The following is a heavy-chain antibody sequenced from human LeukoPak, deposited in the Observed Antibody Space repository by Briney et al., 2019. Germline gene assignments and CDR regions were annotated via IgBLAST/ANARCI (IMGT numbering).Heavy chain of an antibody. Sequence: GGSLRLSCTTSGFTLSSYAMHWVLQAPGKGLEWVGVISFDGRNKYYADSVKGRFTISRDNSKNTLYLQMNSLRAEDTAVYYCARDRDIAAAGYYYYYGMDVWGQGTTVTVSS. J-gene: IGHJ6*02. CDR1: GFTLSSYA. CDR3: ARDRDIAAAGYYYYYGMDV. V-gene: IGHV3-30*04. CDR2: ISFDGRNK. D-gene: IGHD6-13*01.